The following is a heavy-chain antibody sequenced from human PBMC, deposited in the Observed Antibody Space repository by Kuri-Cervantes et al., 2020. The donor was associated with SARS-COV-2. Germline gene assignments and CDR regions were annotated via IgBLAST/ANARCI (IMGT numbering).Heavy chain of an antibody. CDR2: ISGSSSRI. CDR3: ARLGVAAAGSYYYYGMDV. Sequence: GESLKISCATSGFTFSTYSMNWVRQAPGKGLEWVSYISGSSSRIYYADSVKGRFTISRDYAKNSVYLQMKSLRAEDTAVYYCARLGVAAAGSYYYYGMDVWGQGTTVTVSS. CDR1: GFTFSTYS. J-gene: IGHJ6*02. D-gene: IGHD6-13*01. V-gene: IGHV3-48*01.